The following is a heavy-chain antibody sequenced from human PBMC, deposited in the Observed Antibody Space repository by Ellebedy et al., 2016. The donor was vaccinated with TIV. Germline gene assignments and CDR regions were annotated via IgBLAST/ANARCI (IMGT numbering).Heavy chain of an antibody. CDR3: ARCPPGGRGFGLNWFDP. D-gene: IGHD3-10*01. CDR1: GGTFSSYA. CDR2: IIPIFGTA. J-gene: IGHJ5*02. Sequence: SVKVSXXASGGTFSSYAISWVRQAPGQGLEWMGGIIPIFGTANYAQKFQGRVTITADKSTSTAYMELSSLRSEDTAVYYCARCPPGGRGFGLNWFDPWGQGTLVTVSS. V-gene: IGHV1-69*06.